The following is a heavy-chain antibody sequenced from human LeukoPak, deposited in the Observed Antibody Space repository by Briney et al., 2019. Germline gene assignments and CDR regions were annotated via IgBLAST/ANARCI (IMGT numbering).Heavy chain of an antibody. V-gene: IGHV1-8*01. CDR2: MTPNSGFS. D-gene: IGHD7-27*01. Sequence: GASVKVSCKASGYTFTSYDINWVRQAAGQGLEWMGWMTPNSGFSGYAHKFRGRVTMTGNTSISTAYMELSSLRPEDTAIYYCVTNWGSRYYSDMDVWGQGTTVTVSS. CDR1: GYTFTSYD. CDR3: VTNWGSRYYSDMDV. J-gene: IGHJ6*02.